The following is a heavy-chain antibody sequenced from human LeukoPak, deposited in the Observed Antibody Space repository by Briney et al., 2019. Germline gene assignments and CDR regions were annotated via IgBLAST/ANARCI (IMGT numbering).Heavy chain of an antibody. J-gene: IGHJ4*02. CDR1: GYTFTSYG. CDR3: ARGHYDFWSGYYNDY. CDR2: ISAYNGNT. Sequence: ATVKVSCKASGYTFTSYGISWVRQAPGQGLEWMGWISAYNGNTNYAQKLQGRVTMTTDTSTSTAYMELRSLRSDDTAVYYCARGHYDFWSGYYNDYWGQGTLVTVSS. D-gene: IGHD3-3*01. V-gene: IGHV1-18*01.